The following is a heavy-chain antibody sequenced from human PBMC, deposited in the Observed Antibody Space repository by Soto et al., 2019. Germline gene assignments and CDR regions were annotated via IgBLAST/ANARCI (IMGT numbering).Heavy chain of an antibody. J-gene: IGHJ6*02. V-gene: IGHV1-2*04. D-gene: IGHD1-7*01. Sequence: ASVKVSCKDSGYTFTGYYMHWVRQAPGQGLEWMGWIDPNSGGTNYAQKFQGSVTMTRDTSISTAYMELSRLRSDDTAVYYCAREEPNSTGTTWGVGYYGMDVWGQGTTVTVSS. CDR1: GYTFTGYY. CDR3: AREEPNSTGTTWGVGYYGMDV. CDR2: IDPNSGGT.